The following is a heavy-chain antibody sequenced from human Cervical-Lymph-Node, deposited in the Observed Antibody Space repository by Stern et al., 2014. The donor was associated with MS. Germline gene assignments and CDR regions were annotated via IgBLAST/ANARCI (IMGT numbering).Heavy chain of an antibody. J-gene: IGHJ6*02. Sequence: QVQLQESGPGLVKPSQTLSLTCTVSGGSISTGDYYWSWIRQPPGKGLEWIGYIYYSGSPYYNPSLKSRVIISVDTSKNQFSLKLSSVTAADTAVYFCARDRVVVVPGAPDYYYYYGMDVWGQGTTVTVSS. CDR3: ARDRVVVVPGAPDYYYYYGMDV. CDR1: GGSISTGDYY. V-gene: IGHV4-30-4*01. D-gene: IGHD2-2*01. CDR2: IYYSGSP.